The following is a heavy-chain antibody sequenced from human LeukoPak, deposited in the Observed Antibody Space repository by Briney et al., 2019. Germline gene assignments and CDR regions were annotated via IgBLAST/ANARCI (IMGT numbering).Heavy chain of an antibody. Sequence: GGSLRLSCAASGFTFSSYAMSWVRQAPGKGLEWVSAISGSGGSTYYADSVKGRFTISRDNSKNTLYLQMNSLRAEDTAVYYCGKRSGRHYYDSSGYFFDYWGQGTLVTVSS. V-gene: IGHV3-23*01. CDR2: ISGSGGST. D-gene: IGHD3-22*01. J-gene: IGHJ4*02. CDR3: GKRSGRHYYDSSGYFFDY. CDR1: GFTFSSYA.